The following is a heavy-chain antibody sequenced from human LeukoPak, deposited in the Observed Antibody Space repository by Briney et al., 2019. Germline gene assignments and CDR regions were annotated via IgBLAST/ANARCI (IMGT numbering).Heavy chain of an antibody. CDR2: ISSSSSYI. D-gene: IGHD5-18*01. Sequence: GGSLRLSCAASGFTFSSYSMNWVRQAPGKGLEWVSSISSSSSYIYYAESVKGRFNISRDYAKNSLYLQMNSLRAEDTAVYYCAREWYSYGPRSGAFDIWGQGTMVTVSS. J-gene: IGHJ3*02. CDR1: GFTFSSYS. CDR3: AREWYSYGPRSGAFDI. V-gene: IGHV3-21*01.